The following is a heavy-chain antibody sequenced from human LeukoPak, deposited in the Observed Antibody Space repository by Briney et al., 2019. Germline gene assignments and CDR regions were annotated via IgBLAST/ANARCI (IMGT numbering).Heavy chain of an antibody. CDR3: ESTTGP. CDR1: GFSFSNYW. D-gene: IGHD1-7*01. J-gene: IGHJ5*02. V-gene: IGHV3-7*01. Sequence: GGSLRLSCAASGFSFSNYWMRWVRQAPGKGLEWVATIKGDGSKKNYVDSVRGRFTVSIDNAKNSLSLQMSSLRAEDTAIYYCESTTGPWGQGTLVTVSS. CDR2: IKGDGSKK.